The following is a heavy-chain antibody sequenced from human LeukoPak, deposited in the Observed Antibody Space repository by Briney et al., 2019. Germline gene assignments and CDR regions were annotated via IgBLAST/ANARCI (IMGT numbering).Heavy chain of an antibody. CDR1: GGSISSGSYY. J-gene: IGHJ3*02. Sequence: PSETLSPTCTVSGGSISSGSYYWSWIRQPAGKGLEWIGRIYTSGSTNYNPSLKSRVTISVDTSKNQFSLKLSSVTAADTAVYYCARLEMATPYDAFDIWGQGTMVTVSS. CDR2: IYTSGST. V-gene: IGHV4-61*02. CDR3: ARLEMATPYDAFDI. D-gene: IGHD5-24*01.